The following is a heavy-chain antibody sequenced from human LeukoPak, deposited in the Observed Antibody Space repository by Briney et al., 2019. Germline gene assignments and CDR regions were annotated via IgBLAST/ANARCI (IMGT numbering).Heavy chain of an antibody. J-gene: IGHJ4*02. V-gene: IGHV3-23*01. D-gene: IGHD3-3*01. CDR1: GFTFSSYA. Sequence: QPGGSLRLSCAASGFTFSSYAMSWVRQAPGKGLEWVSAISGSGGSTYYADSVKGRFTISRDISKNTLYLQMNSLRAEDTAVYYCAKSASITIFGVVILDYWGQGTLVTVSS. CDR2: ISGSGGST. CDR3: AKSASITIFGVVILDY.